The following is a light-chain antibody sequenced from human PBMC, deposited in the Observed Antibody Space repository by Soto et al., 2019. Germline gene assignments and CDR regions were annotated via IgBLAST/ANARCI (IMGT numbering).Light chain of an antibody. V-gene: IGKV3-20*01. Sequence: EVVMTQSPATLSVSPGERATLSCRASQSVTTNMAWYQQKPGQAPRLLIYGASSRATGIPDRFSGSGSGTDFTLTISRLGPEDFAVYYCQQYGSSPLTFGGGTKVDI. J-gene: IGKJ4*01. CDR1: QSVTTN. CDR3: QQYGSSPLT. CDR2: GAS.